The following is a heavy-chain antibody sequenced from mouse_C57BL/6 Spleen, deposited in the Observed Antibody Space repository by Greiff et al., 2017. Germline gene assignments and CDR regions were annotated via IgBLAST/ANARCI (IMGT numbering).Heavy chain of an antibody. V-gene: IGHV1-80*01. CDR3: ARWEGRDAMDD. CDR2: IYPGDGDT. Sequence: VQLQQSGAELVKPGASVKISCKASGYSFSSYWMNWVKQRPGKGLEWIGQIYPGDGDTNYNGKFKGKATLTADKSSSTSCMQLSSLTSEDSAVYFCARWEGRDAMDDWGQGTSVTVSA. D-gene: IGHD3-3*01. J-gene: IGHJ4*01. CDR1: GYSFSSYW.